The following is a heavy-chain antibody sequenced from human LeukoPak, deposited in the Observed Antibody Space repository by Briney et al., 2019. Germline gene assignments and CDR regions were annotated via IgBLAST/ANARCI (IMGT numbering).Heavy chain of an antibody. D-gene: IGHD2-2*01. Sequence: PGGSLRLSCAASGFTFSDYYMSWIRQAPGKGLEWVSYISSSGSTMYYADSVKGRFTISRDNAKNSLYLQMNSLRAEDTAVYYCARRIVVVPAAMSGAFDYFDYWGQGTLVTVSS. CDR1: GFTFSDYY. V-gene: IGHV3-11*04. J-gene: IGHJ4*02. CDR2: ISSSGSTM. CDR3: ARRIVVVPAAMSGAFDYFDY.